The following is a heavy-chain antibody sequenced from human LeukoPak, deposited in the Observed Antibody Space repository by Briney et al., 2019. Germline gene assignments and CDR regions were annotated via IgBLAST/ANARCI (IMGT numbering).Heavy chain of an antibody. CDR3: ARGDSSGYYGYRTFDY. CDR1: GGSFSGYY. CDR2: INHSGST. D-gene: IGHD3-22*01. V-gene: IGHV4-34*01. J-gene: IGHJ4*02. Sequence: SETLSLTCAVYGGSFSGYYWSWIRQPPGKGLEWIGEINHSGSTNYNPSLQSRVTISVDTSKNQFSLKLSSVTAADTAVYYCARGDSSGYYGYRTFDYWGQGTLVTVSS.